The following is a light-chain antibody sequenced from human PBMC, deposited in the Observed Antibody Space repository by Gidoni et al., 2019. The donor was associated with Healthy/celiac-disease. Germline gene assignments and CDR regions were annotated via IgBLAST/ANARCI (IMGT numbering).Light chain of an antibody. J-gene: IGKJ3*01. V-gene: IGKV3-15*01. Sequence: ELVMTQSPATLYVSPGERATLSCRASQSVSSNLAWYQQKPGQAPRLRIYGASTRATGIPARFSGSGSGTEFTLTISSLQSEDFAVYYCQQYNNWPPGTFXPXTKVDIK. CDR2: GAS. CDR1: QSVSSN. CDR3: QQYNNWPPGT.